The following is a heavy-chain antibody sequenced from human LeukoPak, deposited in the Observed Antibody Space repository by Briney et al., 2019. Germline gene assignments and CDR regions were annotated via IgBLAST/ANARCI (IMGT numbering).Heavy chain of an antibody. V-gene: IGHV3-23*01. CDR3: AKVIIGNYDFWSGYSDY. CDR1: GFTFSSYA. D-gene: IGHD3-3*01. Sequence: PGGSLRLSCAASGFTFSSYAMSWVRQAPGRGLEWVSAISGSGGSTYYADSVKGRFTISRDNSKNTLYLQMNSLRAEDTAVYYCAKVIIGNYDFWSGYSDYWGQGTLVTVSS. CDR2: ISGSGGST. J-gene: IGHJ4*02.